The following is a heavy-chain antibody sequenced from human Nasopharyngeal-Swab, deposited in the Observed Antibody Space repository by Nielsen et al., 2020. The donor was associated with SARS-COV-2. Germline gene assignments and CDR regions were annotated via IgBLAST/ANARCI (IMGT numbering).Heavy chain of an antibody. CDR1: GFSLSTSGVG. D-gene: IGHD3-10*01. J-gene: IGHJ4*02. CDR3: AHRPITMVRGVLGYFDY. V-gene: IGHV2-5*01. CDR2: IYWNDDK. Sequence: SGPTLVKPPQTLTLTCTFSGFSLSTSGVGVGWIRQPPGKALEWLALIYWNDDKRYSPSLKSRLTITKDTSKNQVVLTMTNMDPVDTATYYCAHRPITMVRGVLGYFDYWGQGTLVTVSS.